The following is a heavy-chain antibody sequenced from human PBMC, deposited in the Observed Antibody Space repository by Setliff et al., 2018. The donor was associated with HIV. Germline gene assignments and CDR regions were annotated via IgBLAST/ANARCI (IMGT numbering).Heavy chain of an antibody. CDR3: AREGGTGRSSWYGAYWYDP. CDR2: INHSGKT. D-gene: IGHD6-13*01. CDR1: GGSFSGYY. V-gene: IGHV4-34*01. Sequence: SETLSLTCTVYGGSFSGYYWTWIRQPPGKGLEWIGDINHSGKTNYNRSLKSRVTISLDTSKNQFSLRLTSVTAADTAVYYCAREGGTGRSSWYGAYWYDPWGQGTRVTVSS. J-gene: IGHJ5*02.